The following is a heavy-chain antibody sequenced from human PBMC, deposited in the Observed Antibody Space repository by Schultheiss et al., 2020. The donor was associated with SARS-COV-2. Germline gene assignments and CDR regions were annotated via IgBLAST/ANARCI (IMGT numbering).Heavy chain of an antibody. CDR3: ARDQVPPSSWYSGYYYYGMDV. CDR1: GGSISGGYF. V-gene: IGHV4-31*03. Sequence: SETLSLTCTVSGGSISGGYFWTWIRQPPGEGLEWIGYTYDSGSTYYNPSLKSRLTISIDTSKNQFSLKLSSVTVADTAVYYCARDQVPPSSWYSGYYYYGMDVWGQGTTVTVSS. J-gene: IGHJ6*02. D-gene: IGHD6-13*01. CDR2: TYDSGST.